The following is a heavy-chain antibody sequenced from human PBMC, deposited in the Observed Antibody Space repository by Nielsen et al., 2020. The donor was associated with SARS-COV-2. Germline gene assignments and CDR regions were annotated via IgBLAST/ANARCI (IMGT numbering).Heavy chain of an antibody. D-gene: IGHD6-13*01. CDR2: ISAYNGNT. V-gene: IGHV1-18*01. Sequence: ASVKVSCKASGYTFTSYAMNWVRQAPGQGLEWMGRISAYNGNTNYAQKLQGRVTMTTDTSTSTAYMELRSLRSDDTAVYYCARDWQLTHTLLGYWGQGTLVTVSS. CDR3: ARDWQLTHTLLGY. CDR1: GYTFTSYA. J-gene: IGHJ4*02.